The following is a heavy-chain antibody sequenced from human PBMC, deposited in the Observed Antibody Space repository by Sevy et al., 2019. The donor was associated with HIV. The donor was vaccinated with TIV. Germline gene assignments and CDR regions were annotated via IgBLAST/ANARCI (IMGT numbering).Heavy chain of an antibody. J-gene: IGHJ3*02. CDR2: ISYDGSNK. Sequence: LRLSCAASGFTFSSYAMHWVRQAPGKGLEWVAVISYDGSNKYYADSVKGRFTISRDNSKSTRYLQMNSLRAEDTAVYYCARESVGATTNAFDIWGQGTMVTVSS. CDR3: ARESVGATTNAFDI. D-gene: IGHD1-26*01. CDR1: GFTFSSYA. V-gene: IGHV3-30*04.